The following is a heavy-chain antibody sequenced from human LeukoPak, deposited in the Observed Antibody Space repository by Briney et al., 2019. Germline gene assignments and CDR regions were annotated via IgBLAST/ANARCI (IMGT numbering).Heavy chain of an antibody. CDR3: ARGEGYRQQLVLVYYFDY. CDR2: INSSSSYI. Sequence: PGGSLRLSCAASGFTFSSYSMNWVRQGPGKGLEWGSYINSSSSYIYYVDSVKGRFINSRDNAKNSLYLRMNSLRAEDTAVYYCARGEGYRQQLVLVYYFDYWGQGTLVTVSS. V-gene: IGHV3-21*01. J-gene: IGHJ4*02. D-gene: IGHD6-13*01. CDR1: GFTFSSYS.